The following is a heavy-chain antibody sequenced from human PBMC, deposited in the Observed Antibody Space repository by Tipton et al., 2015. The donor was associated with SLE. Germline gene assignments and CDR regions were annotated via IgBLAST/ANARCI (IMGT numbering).Heavy chain of an antibody. CDR2: ISSSGSTI. CDR1: GFTFSSYE. D-gene: IGHD1-26*01. Sequence: SLRLSCAASGFTFSSYEMNWVRQAPGKGLGGVSYISSSGSTIYYADSVKGRFTISRDNAKNSLYLQMNSLRAEDTAVYYCARVNRVGATDYWGQGTLVTVSS. CDR3: ARVNRVGATDY. V-gene: IGHV3-48*03. J-gene: IGHJ4*02.